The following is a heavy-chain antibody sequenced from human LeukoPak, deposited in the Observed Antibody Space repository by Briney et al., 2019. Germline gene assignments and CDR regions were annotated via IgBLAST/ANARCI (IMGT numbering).Heavy chain of an antibody. V-gene: IGHV3-48*01. D-gene: IGHD6-6*01. CDR3: ARDLIAARPGWFDP. CDR1: GFTFSSYS. CDR2: ISSSSSTI. Sequence: SGGSPRLSCAASGFTFSSYSMNWVRQAPGKGLEWVSYISSSSSTIYYADSVKGRSTISRDNAKNSLYLQMNSLRAEDTAVYYCARDLIAARPGWFDPWGQGTLVTVSS. J-gene: IGHJ5*02.